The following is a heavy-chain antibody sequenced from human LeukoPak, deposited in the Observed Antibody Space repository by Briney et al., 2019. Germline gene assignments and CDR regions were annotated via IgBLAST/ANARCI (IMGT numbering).Heavy chain of an antibody. Sequence: RPGGSLRLSCAASGFSFSSYSMNWVRQAPGKGLEWVSSITTSSSYIYYADSVKGRFTISRDNATNSLYLQMNSLRAEDTAVYYCARENRPFWPGMFIDIWGQGTMVTVSS. V-gene: IGHV3-21*01. J-gene: IGHJ3*02. CDR1: GFSFSSYS. D-gene: IGHD3-3*01. CDR3: ARENRPFWPGMFIDI. CDR2: ITTSSSYI.